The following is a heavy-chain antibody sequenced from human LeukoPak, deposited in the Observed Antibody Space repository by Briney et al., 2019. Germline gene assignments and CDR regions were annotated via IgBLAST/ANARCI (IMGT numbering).Heavy chain of an antibody. CDR2: IYHSGST. CDR3: ARDPRGSGYDWSNWFDP. D-gene: IGHD5-12*01. Sequence: SETLSVTCAVSGGSISSSNWWGWVRQPPGKGVEGIGEIYHSGSTNYNPSLKSRVTISVDKSKNQFSLKLSSVTAADTAVYYCARDPRGSGYDWSNWFDPWGQGTLVTVSS. J-gene: IGHJ5*02. CDR1: GGSISSSNW. V-gene: IGHV4-4*02.